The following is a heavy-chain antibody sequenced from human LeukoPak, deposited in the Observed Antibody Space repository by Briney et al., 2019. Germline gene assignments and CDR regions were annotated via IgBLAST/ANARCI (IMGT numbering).Heavy chain of an antibody. D-gene: IGHD3-22*01. CDR2: IYYSGST. CDR1: GGSISSYY. V-gene: IGHV4-59*01. J-gene: IGHJ6*03. CDR3: ARAGPATSSGLGGYPPDYYYYMDV. Sequence: SGTLSLTCTVSGGSISSYYWSWIRQPPGKGLEWIGYIYYSGSTNYNPSLKSRVTISVDTSKNQFSLKLSSVTAADTAVYYCARAGPATSSGLGGYPPDYYYYMDVWGKGTTVTVSS.